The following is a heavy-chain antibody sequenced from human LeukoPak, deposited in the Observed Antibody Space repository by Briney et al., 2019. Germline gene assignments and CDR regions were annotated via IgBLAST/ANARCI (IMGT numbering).Heavy chain of an antibody. CDR3: ARDEFESTNYHFDY. CDR2: FNPNSGVT. J-gene: IGHJ4*02. CDR1: GYTFSGYY. V-gene: IGHV1-2*02. Sequence: ASVKVSCKASGYTFSGYYMNWLRQAPGQGPEWMGWFNPNSGVTNYAQKFQGRVTMTRDTSISTAYMELSRLTSDDTAVYYCARDEFESTNYHFDYWGQGTLVTVSS. D-gene: IGHD1-7*01.